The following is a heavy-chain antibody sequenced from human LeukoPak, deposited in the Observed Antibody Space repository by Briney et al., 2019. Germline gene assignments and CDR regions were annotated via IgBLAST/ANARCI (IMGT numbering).Heavy chain of an antibody. Sequence: GGSLRLSCAPCRFSVLPSLLLWLHQAPGKGLEWVSFIHNDGSTYYADSVTGRFTISRDSSKNTLYLQMNSLRAEDTAVYYCARDLRVRAYWGQGTLVTVSS. D-gene: IGHD3-3*01. CDR2: IHNDGST. J-gene: IGHJ4*02. CDR3: ARDLRVRAY. V-gene: IGHV3-53*01. CDR1: RFSVLPSL.